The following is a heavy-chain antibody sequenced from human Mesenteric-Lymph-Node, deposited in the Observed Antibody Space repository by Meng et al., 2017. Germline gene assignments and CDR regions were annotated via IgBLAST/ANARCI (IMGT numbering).Heavy chain of an antibody. CDR2: MNPNSGNT. CDR3: ARVLQLWLRSYGY. V-gene: IGHV1-8*01. D-gene: IGHD5-18*01. CDR1: GYTFTSYD. J-gene: IGHJ4*02. Sequence: QVQLVHAGAEVMRPGASVKVSCKASGYTFTSYDINWVRQATGQGLEWMGWMNPNSGNTGYAQKFQGRVTMTRNTSISTAYMELSSLRSEDTAVYYCARVLQLWLRSYGYWGQGTLVTVSS.